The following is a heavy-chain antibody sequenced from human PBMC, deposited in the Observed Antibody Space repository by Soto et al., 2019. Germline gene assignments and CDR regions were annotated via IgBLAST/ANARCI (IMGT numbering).Heavy chain of an antibody. D-gene: IGHD1-26*01. CDR3: AKYIVGSTSRYPDY. Sequence: LRLSCAASGFTFRRYAMSWVRQTPGKGLEWVSTLDESGTYTYYADSVKGRFSISRDNSKNTLSLQMNGLRTEDTAVYYCAKYIVGSTSRYPDYWGQGTLVTVSS. J-gene: IGHJ4*02. CDR1: GFTFRRYA. V-gene: IGHV3-23*01. CDR2: LDESGTYT.